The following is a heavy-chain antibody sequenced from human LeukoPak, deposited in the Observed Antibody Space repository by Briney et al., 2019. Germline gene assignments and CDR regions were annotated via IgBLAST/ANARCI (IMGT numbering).Heavy chain of an antibody. CDR3: ARVGGSSWYLGY. Sequence: KTSETLSLTCTVSGGSISSYYWSWIRQPPGKGLEWIGYIYYSGSTNYNPSLKSRVTISVDTSKNQFSLKLSSVTAADTAVYYCARVGGSSWYLGYWGQGTLVTVSS. V-gene: IGHV4-59*08. J-gene: IGHJ4*02. D-gene: IGHD6-13*01. CDR2: IYYSGST. CDR1: GGSISSYY.